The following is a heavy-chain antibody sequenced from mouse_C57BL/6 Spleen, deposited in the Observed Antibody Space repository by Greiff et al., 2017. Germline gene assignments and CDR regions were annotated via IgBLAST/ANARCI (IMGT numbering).Heavy chain of an antibody. D-gene: IGHD1-1*01. V-gene: IGHV5-17*01. Sequence: DVKLVESGGGLVKPGGSLKLSCAASGFTFSDYGMHWVRQAPEKGLEWVAYISSGSSTIYYADTGKGRFTISRDNAKNTLFLQMTSLRSEDTAMYYCARSLLLRYFDVWGTGTTVTVSS. CDR3: ARSLLLRYFDV. J-gene: IGHJ1*03. CDR1: GFTFSDYG. CDR2: ISSGSSTI.